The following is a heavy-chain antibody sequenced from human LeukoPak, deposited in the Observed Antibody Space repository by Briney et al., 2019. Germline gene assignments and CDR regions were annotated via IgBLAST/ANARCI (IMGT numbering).Heavy chain of an antibody. Sequence: PSETLSLTCTVSGDSINSLDLWSWVRQPPGKGLEWIGYIYYSGSTNYNPSLKSRVTISVDTSKNQFSLKLSSVTAADTAVYYCARVSTLALHYYGMDVWGQGTTVTVSS. D-gene: IGHD6-13*01. CDR2: IYYSGST. V-gene: IGHV4-59*11. CDR3: ARVSTLALHYYGMDV. CDR1: GDSINSLDL. J-gene: IGHJ6*02.